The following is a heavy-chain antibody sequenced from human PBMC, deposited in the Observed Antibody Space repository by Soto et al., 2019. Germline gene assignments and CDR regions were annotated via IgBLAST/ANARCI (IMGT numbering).Heavy chain of an antibody. D-gene: IGHD2-21*02. J-gene: IGHJ6*01. Sequence: LSLSCAASGFSFNTAVMHWVRQAPGKGLEWVAVIAFDGSQEFYGDSVRGRFTISRDNSKNTLFLQMKSLTPEDTAVYYCAAKVRVTNYLYYGMDVWGQGTTVTVSS. V-gene: IGHV3-30*03. CDR3: AAKVRVTNYLYYGMDV. CDR1: GFSFNTAV. CDR2: IAFDGSQE.